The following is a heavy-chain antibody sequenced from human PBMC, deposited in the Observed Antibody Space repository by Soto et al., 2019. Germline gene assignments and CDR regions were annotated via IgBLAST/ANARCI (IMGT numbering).Heavy chain of an antibody. CDR1: GYSFTSYW. J-gene: IGHJ6*02. V-gene: IGHV5-51*01. CDR3: ARRLGVAPSKDLSFSYFSLDV. Sequence: GESLKISCKGSGYSFTSYWIGWVRQMPGKGLEWMGIIYPGDSDTRYSPSFQGQVTISADKSISTAYLQWSSLKASDTAMYYCARRLGVAPSKDLSFSYFSLDVWGLGTAVTVSS. CDR2: IYPGDSDT. D-gene: IGHD3-3*01.